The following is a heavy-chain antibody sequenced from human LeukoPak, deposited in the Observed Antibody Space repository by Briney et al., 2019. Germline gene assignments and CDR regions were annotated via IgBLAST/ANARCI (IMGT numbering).Heavy chain of an antibody. CDR1: GFTFSSYW. Sequence: GESLRLSCAASGFTFSSYWMHWVRQAPGKGLVWVSRINTDGSSTNYADSVKGRFTISRDNAKNTLYLQMNSLRAEDTAVYYCARDRGEYYFDYWGQGTLVTVSS. CDR2: INTDGSST. V-gene: IGHV3-74*01. CDR3: ARDRGEYYFDY. D-gene: IGHD3-10*01. J-gene: IGHJ4*02.